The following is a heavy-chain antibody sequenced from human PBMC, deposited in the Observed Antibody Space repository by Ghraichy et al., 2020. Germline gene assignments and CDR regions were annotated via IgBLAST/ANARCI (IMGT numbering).Heavy chain of an antibody. D-gene: IGHD4-23*01. CDR3: ARFDGGNSPGWNDAFDI. CDR2: INHSGST. Sequence: SETLSLTCAVYGGSFSGYYWSWIRQPPGKGLEWIGEINHSGSTNYNPSLKSRVTLSVDTSKNQFSLKLSSVTAADTAVYYCARFDGGNSPGWNDAFDIWGQGTMVTVSS. J-gene: IGHJ3*02. CDR1: GGSFSGYY. V-gene: IGHV4-34*01.